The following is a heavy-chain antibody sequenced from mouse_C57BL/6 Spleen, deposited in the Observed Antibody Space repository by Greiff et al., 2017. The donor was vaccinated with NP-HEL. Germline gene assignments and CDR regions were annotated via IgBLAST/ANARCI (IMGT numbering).Heavy chain of an antibody. CDR1: GYTFTSYW. CDR2: IYPGSGST. V-gene: IGHV1-55*01. Sequence: QVQLKQPGAELVKPGASVKMSCKASGYTFTSYWITWVKQRPGQGLEWIGEIYPGSGSTNYNEKFKGKATLTVDKSSSTAYMQLSSLTSEDSAVYYCARDYGSSYGFAYWGQGTLVTVSA. CDR3: ARDYGSSYGFAY. J-gene: IGHJ3*01. D-gene: IGHD1-1*01.